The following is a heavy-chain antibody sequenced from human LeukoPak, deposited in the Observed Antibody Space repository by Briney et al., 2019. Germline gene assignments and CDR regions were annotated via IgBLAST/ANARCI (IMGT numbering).Heavy chain of an antibody. Sequence: GGSLRLSCAASGFTFSSYAMHWVRQAPGKGLEWVAVISYDGSNKYYADSVKGRFTISRDNSKKTLYLQMNSLRAEDTAVYYCAREAAADPTPTYYFDYWGQGTLVTVSS. V-gene: IGHV3-30-3*01. CDR1: GFTFSSYA. J-gene: IGHJ4*02. D-gene: IGHD6-13*01. CDR3: AREAAADPTPTYYFDY. CDR2: ISYDGSNK.